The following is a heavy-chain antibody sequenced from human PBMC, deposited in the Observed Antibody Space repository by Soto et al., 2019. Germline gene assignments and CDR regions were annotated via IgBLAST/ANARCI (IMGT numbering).Heavy chain of an antibody. Sequence: GGSLRLFCAASGFTFSSYWMSWVRQAPGKGLEWVANIKQDGSEKYYADSVKGRFTISRDNAKNSLFLQMNSLRAEDTAVYYCAFTTVTPFFDYWGQGTLVTVSS. CDR3: AFTTVTPFFDY. J-gene: IGHJ4*02. CDR2: IKQDGSEK. CDR1: GFTFSSYW. D-gene: IGHD4-17*01. V-gene: IGHV3-7*01.